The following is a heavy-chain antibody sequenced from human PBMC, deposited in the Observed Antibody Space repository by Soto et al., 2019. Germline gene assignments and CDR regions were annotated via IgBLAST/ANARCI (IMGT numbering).Heavy chain of an antibody. CDR2: IIPIFGTA. CDR1: GGTFSNYA. CDR3: ARGRGQQLATDYYYGMDV. D-gene: IGHD6-13*01. Sequence: ASVKVSCKAAGGTFSNYAINWGRQAPGQGLEWMGGIIPIFGTANYAQKFQGRVTITADESTSTAYMELSSLRSEDTAVYYCARGRGQQLATDYYYGMDVWGQGTRVTLSS. J-gene: IGHJ6*02. V-gene: IGHV1-69*13.